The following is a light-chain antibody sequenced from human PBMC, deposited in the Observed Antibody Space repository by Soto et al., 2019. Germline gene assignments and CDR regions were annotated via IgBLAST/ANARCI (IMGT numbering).Light chain of an antibody. J-gene: IGLJ1*01. V-gene: IGLV2-18*02. Sequence: QSALTQPPSVSGSPGQSVTISCTGTSSDVGGYNRVSWYQQPPGTAPKLMIYEVSNRPSGVPDRFSGSKSGSTASLTISGLQAEDEADYYCSSYSTASAPYVFGTGTKVTVL. CDR1: SSDVGGYNR. CDR3: SSYSTASAPYV. CDR2: EVS.